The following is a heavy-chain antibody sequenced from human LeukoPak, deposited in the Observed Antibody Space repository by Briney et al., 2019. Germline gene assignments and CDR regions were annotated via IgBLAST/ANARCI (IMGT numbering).Heavy chain of an antibody. Sequence: SETLSLTCSVSVGSIFSSKWWSWVRQSPVKGLEWIGEIYLYGTTNYNPSLTSRVIMSVDRSRHQFSLKLTSVTAADTAVYYCASGLSYLVGATLGFDYWGQGTLVTVSS. J-gene: IGHJ4*02. V-gene: IGHV4-4*02. CDR2: IYLYGTT. D-gene: IGHD1-26*01. CDR1: VGSIFSSKW. CDR3: ASGLSYLVGATLGFDY.